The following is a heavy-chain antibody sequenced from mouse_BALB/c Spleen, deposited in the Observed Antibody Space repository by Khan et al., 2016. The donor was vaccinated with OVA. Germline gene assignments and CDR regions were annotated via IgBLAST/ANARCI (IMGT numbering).Heavy chain of an antibody. V-gene: IGHV2-9*02. CDR2: IWAGGST. Sequence: QVQLKQSGPGLVAPSQSLSITCTVSGFSLTRYGVHWVRQPPGKGLEWLGVIWAGGSTNYNSALMSRLSIIKDNSKTQVFLKMNRLQTDDTARYYCDGLEDMWGQGTTVTVSA. J-gene: IGHJ2*01. CDR3: DGLEDM. CDR1: GFSLTRYG.